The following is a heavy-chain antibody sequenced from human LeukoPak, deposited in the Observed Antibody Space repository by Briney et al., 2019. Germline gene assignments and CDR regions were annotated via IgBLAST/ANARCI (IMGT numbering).Heavy chain of an antibody. Sequence: GGSLRLSCAASGFTFSSYAMHWVRQAPGKGLEYVSAISSNGGSTYYANSVKGRFTISRDNSKNTLYLQMGSLRAEDMAVYYCARGAAAGTRGGYYSDYWGQGTLVTVSS. V-gene: IGHV3-64*01. D-gene: IGHD6-13*01. J-gene: IGHJ4*02. CDR2: ISSNGGST. CDR1: GFTFSSYA. CDR3: ARGAAAGTRGGYYSDY.